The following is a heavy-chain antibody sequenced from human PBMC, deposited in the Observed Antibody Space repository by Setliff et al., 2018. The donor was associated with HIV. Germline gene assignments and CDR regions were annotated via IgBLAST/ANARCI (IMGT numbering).Heavy chain of an antibody. CDR3: ASERQVPSSGFDF. V-gene: IGHV1-69*13. J-gene: IGHJ4*02. CDR2: IIPIFGTT. CDR1: GGTFSRYT. D-gene: IGHD2-15*01. Sequence: SVKVSCKSSGGTFSRYTISWVRQAPGQGLEWMGGIIPIFGTTNYAQKFQGRVSITADASTSTAYMELNTLTSDDTAVYYCASERQVPSSGFDFWGQGTLVTVSS.